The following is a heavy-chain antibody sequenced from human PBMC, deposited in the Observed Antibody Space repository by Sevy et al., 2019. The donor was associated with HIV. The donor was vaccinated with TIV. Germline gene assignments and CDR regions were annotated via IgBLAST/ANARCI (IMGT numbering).Heavy chain of an antibody. J-gene: IGHJ4*02. CDR3: ARDPSPGITAIQDY. Sequence: GGSLRLSCTASGFPLSSFSMSWVRQAPGKGLEWAASINSGSTYIYHADPVKDRFTISRDNAKNSLYLQMNSLRAEDTAVYYCARDPSPGITAIQDYWGPGTLVTVSS. D-gene: IGHD2-21*02. CDR2: INSGSTYI. V-gene: IGHV3-21*01. CDR1: GFPLSSFS.